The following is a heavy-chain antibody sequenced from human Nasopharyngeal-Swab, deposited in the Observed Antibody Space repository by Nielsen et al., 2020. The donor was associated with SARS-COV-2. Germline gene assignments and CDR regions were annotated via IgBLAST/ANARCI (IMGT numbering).Heavy chain of an antibody. CDR2: ISWNSGTI. J-gene: IGHJ4*02. D-gene: IGHD6-19*01. Sequence: GGSLRLSCAASGFAFADYPMHWVRQGPGRGLEWVAGISWNSGTINYADSVKGRFTISRDNAMTSLYLQMNSLRPDDTALYYCAKSHRPYTGGWYFDYWGQGTLVTVSS. CDR3: AKSHRPYTGGWYFDY. V-gene: IGHV3-9*01. CDR1: GFAFADYP.